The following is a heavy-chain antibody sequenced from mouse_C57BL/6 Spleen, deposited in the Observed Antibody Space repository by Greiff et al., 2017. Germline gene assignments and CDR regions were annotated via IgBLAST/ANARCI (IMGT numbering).Heavy chain of an antibody. J-gene: IGHJ3*01. Sequence: VQLQQSGAELVRPGSSVKLSCKASGYTFTSYWMDWVKQRPGQGLEWIGNIYPSDSETHYNQKFKDKATLTVDKSSSTAYMQLSSLTSEDSAVYYCVRVDSSGYVFAYWGQGTLVTVSA. V-gene: IGHV1-61*01. CDR1: GYTFTSYW. CDR2: IYPSDSET. CDR3: VRVDSSGYVFAY. D-gene: IGHD3-2*02.